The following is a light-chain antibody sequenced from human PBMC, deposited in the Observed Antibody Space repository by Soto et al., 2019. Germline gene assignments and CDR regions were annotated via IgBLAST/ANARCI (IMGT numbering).Light chain of an antibody. CDR2: AAS. CDR3: QQYNTYPLT. J-gene: IGKJ4*01. Sequence: IQLTQSPSSLSASVGDRVTITCRASQGISSYLAWYQQKPGKAPKLLIYAASTLQSGVPSRFSGSGSGTDFTLTISSLHPDDFATYYCQQYNTYPLTFGGGTKVDIK. CDR1: QGISSY. V-gene: IGKV1-9*01.